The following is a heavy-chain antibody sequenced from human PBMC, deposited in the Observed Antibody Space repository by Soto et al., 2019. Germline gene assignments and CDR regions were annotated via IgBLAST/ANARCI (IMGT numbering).Heavy chain of an antibody. CDR1: GGSISSNNW. Sequence: SETLSLTCAVSGGSISSNNWWSWVRQTPGKGLEWIGEIYHSGNSNYNPSLKSRVTISIDTSKNQFSLKLSSVTAADTAVYYCARRYGPSFDYWGQGTLVTVSS. D-gene: IGHD4-17*01. V-gene: IGHV4-4*02. CDR3: ARRYGPSFDY. CDR2: IYHSGNS. J-gene: IGHJ4*02.